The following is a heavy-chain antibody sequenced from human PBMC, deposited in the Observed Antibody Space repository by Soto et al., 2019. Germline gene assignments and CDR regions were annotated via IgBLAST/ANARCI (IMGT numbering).Heavy chain of an antibody. CDR2: IYYSGST. D-gene: IGHD3-9*01. J-gene: IGHJ4*02. CDR1: GGSISSGDYY. Sequence: QVQLQESGPGLVKPSQTLSLTSTVSGGSISSGDYYWSWIRQPPGKGLEWIGYIYYSGSTYYNPSLKSRVTISVDTSKNQFSLKLSSVTAADTAVYYCARDGLYYDILTGYSYYFDYWGQGTLVTVSS. CDR3: ARDGLYYDILTGYSYYFDY. V-gene: IGHV4-30-4*01.